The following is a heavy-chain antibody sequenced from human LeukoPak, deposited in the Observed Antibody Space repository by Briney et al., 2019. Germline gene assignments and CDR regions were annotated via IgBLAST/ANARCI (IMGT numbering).Heavy chain of an antibody. V-gene: IGHV1-46*01. CDR2: INPTGGST. D-gene: IGHD6-6*01. J-gene: IGHJ4*02. Sequence: ASVTVSCKASGYTFISYQMHWVRQAPGQGLEWMGIINPTGGSTSHAQKFQGRVTMTRDTSTSTVYMELSSLRSEDTAVYYCARKGSSSCFDYWGQGTLVTVSS. CDR1: GYTFISYQ. CDR3: ARKGSSSCFDY.